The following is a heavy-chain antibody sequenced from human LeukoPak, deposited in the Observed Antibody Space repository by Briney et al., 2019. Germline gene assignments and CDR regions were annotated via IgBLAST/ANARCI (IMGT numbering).Heavy chain of an antibody. CDR1: GFTFSSYS. D-gene: IGHD1-1*01. Sequence: GGSLRLSCAASGFTFSSYSMNWVRQAPGKGLEWVSYISSSSSTIYYADSVKGRFTISRDNAKNSLYLQMNSLRAEDTAVYYCARDLERRSYYYYMDVWGKGTTVTVSS. J-gene: IGHJ6*03. V-gene: IGHV3-48*04. CDR2: ISSSSSTI. CDR3: ARDLERRSYYYYMDV.